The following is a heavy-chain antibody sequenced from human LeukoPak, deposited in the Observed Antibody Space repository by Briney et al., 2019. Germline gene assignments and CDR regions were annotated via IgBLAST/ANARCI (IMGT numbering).Heavy chain of an antibody. V-gene: IGHV3-48*01. J-gene: IGHJ4*02. CDR1: GFTFRSYS. CDR3: ARLHPGDY. CDR2: ISSRSSTI. Sequence: PWGVLRLSCAASGFTFRSYSMNWVRQAPGKGLEWVSYISSRSSTIYYADSVKGRFTISRDNAKNSLYLQMNSLRAEDTAMYYCARLHPGDYWGQGTLVTVSS. D-gene: IGHD3-10*01.